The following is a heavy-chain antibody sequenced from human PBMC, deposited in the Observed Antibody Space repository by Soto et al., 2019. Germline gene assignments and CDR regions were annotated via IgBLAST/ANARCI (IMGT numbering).Heavy chain of an antibody. CDR2: IKQDGGDK. Sequence: GSLRLSCAASGFTFSSYDMIWVRQAPGRGLEWVASIKQDGGDKYYLGDVKGRFTVSRDDAESSLPLHLNSLRAEDTAIYYCARARFRGMDVWGQGTTVTVSS. V-gene: IGHV3-7*01. D-gene: IGHD3-3*01. CDR3: ARARFRGMDV. CDR1: GFTFSSYD. J-gene: IGHJ6*02.